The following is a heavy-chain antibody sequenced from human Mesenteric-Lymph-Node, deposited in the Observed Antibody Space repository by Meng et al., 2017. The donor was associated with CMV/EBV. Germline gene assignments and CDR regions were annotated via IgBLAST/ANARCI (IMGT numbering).Heavy chain of an antibody. CDR3: ARGFGVATIFY. CDR2: INTNTGNP. Sequence: SCQASGYTFSSYPMNWVRQAPGQGLEWMGWINTNTGNPTYAQGFTGRFVFSLDTSVSTAYLQISSLKAEDTAVYYCARGFGVATIFYWGQGTLVTVSS. V-gene: IGHV7-4-1*02. CDR1: GYTFSSYP. D-gene: IGHD5-12*01. J-gene: IGHJ4*02.